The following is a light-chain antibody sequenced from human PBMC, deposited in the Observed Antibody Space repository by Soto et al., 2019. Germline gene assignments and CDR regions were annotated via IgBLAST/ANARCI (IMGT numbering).Light chain of an antibody. CDR1: SSDVGGYNY. CDR2: DVS. J-gene: IGLJ1*01. CDR3: SSYTSSSTRV. V-gene: IGLV2-14*01. Sequence: QSVLTQPASVSGSPGQSITISCTGTSSDVGGYNYVSWYQQHPGKAPKLMIYDVSNRPSGVSNRFSGSKSGNMASLTISGLQAEDEADYYCSSYTSSSTRVFRTGTKVTVL.